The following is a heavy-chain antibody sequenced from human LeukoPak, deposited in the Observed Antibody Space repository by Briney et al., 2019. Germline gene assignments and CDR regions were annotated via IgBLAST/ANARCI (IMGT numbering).Heavy chain of an antibody. J-gene: IGHJ5*02. CDR2: INPNSGGT. CDR3: ARDRIVIGPTPQVNWFDP. Sequence: GASVKVSCKASGYTFVDYYLYWVRQAPGQGLEWMGWINPNSGGTNYAQKFQGRITMTRDTSISTAYMDLSSLRSDDTAVYYCARDRIVIGPTPQVNWFDPWGQGTLVTVSS. V-gene: IGHV1-2*02. D-gene: IGHD2/OR15-2a*01. CDR1: GYTFVDYY.